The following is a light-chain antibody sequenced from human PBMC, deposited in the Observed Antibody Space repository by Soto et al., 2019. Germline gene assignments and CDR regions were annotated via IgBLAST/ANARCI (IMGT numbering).Light chain of an antibody. J-gene: IGLJ1*01. CDR3: SSYIGSSSYV. Sequence: QSALTQPASVSGSPGQSITISCTGTSSDVGGYNYVSWYQQHPGKAPKLMIYDVSSRPSGVSNRFSGSKSGNTASLTISGLQAEDEADYYCSSYIGSSSYVFGTGTKV. V-gene: IGLV2-14*01. CDR1: SSDVGGYNY. CDR2: DVS.